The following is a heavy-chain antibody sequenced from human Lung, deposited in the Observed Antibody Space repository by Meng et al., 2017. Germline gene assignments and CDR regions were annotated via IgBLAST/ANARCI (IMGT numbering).Heavy chain of an antibody. CDR3: ARGLSGASSWYLIRSGYFDY. D-gene: IGHD6-13*01. V-gene: IGHV4-34*01. CDR2: INHSGST. J-gene: IGHJ4*02. CDR1: GGSFSGYY. Sequence: QVRLQQWVAGLLKPPETLSLTCAVYGGSFSGYYWSWIRQPPGKGLEWIGEINHSGSTNYNPSLKSRVTISVDTSKNQFSLKLSSVTAADTAVYYCARGLSGASSWYLIRSGYFDYWGQGTLVTVSS.